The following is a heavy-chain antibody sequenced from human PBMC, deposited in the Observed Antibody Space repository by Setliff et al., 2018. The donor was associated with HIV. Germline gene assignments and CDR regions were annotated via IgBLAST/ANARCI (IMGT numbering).Heavy chain of an antibody. CDR3: ARAGGGATDQAFDI. CDR2: INPNGGTT. V-gene: IGHV1-46*01. D-gene: IGHD2-2*01. J-gene: IGHJ3*02. Sequence: ASVKVSCKASGYTFTSYGISWVRQAPGQGLEWLGIINPNGGTTDNAQKLQGRVTVTTDTSTSTLYMELSNLRSDDTAVYYCARAGGGATDQAFDIWGQGTMVTVSS. CDR1: GYTFTSYG.